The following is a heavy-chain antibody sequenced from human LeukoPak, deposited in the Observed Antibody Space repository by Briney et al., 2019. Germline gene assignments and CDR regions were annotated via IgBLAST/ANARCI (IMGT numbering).Heavy chain of an antibody. D-gene: IGHD6-13*01. V-gene: IGHV3-33*06. Sequence: GRSLRLSCASSGFTFSSYGMHWVRQAPGKGLEWVAVIWYDGSNKYYADSVKGRFTISRDNSKNTLYLQMNSLRAEDTAVYYCAKDLAAAGIFDYWGQGTLVTVSS. CDR1: GFTFSSYG. J-gene: IGHJ4*02. CDR2: IWYDGSNK. CDR3: AKDLAAAGIFDY.